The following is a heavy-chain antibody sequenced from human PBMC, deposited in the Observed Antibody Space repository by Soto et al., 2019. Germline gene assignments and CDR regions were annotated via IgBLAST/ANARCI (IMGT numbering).Heavy chain of an antibody. CDR2: TYYRSKWYN. CDR3: ARERSTTGTTCFDY. D-gene: IGHD1-1*01. J-gene: IGHJ4*02. V-gene: IGHV6-1*01. Sequence: APTHSPTYANTGGSVSSYSAALYWVRQSPSRGLEWLGRTYYRSKWYNDYAVSVKSRVTINPDTSKNQFSLELNSVTPEDTAVYYCARERSTTGTTCFDYCGQGTLVTVSS. CDR1: GGSVSSYSAA.